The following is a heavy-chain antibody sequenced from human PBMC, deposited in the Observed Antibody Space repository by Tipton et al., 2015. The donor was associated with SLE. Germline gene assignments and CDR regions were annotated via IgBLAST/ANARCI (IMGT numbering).Heavy chain of an antibody. CDR3: ARGVLRPFDY. J-gene: IGHJ4*02. D-gene: IGHD1-1*01. CDR2: INHSGST. CDR1: GGSFSGYY. V-gene: IGHV4-34*01. Sequence: TLSLTCAVYGGSFSGYYWTWIRQPPGKGLEWIGEINHSGSTNYNPSLKSRVTISVDTSKNQFSLELSSVTAADTAVYYCARGVLRPFDYWGQGSLVTVSS.